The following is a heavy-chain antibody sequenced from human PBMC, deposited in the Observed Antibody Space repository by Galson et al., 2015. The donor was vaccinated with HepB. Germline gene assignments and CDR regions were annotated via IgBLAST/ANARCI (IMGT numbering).Heavy chain of an antibody. CDR2: MNPNSGNT. D-gene: IGHD4-23*01. CDR1: GYTFTSCD. J-gene: IGHJ3*02. CDR3: ARRLVTRRKDAFDI. V-gene: IGHV1-8*01. Sequence: SVKVSCKASGYTFTSCDINWVRRATGQGLEWMGWMNPNSGNTGYAQKFQGRVTMTRNTSISTAYMELSSLRSDDTAVYYCARRLVTRRKDAFDIWGQGTMVTVSP.